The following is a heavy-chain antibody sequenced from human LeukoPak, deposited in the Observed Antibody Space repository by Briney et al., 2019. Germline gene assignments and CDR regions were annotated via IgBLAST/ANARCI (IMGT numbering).Heavy chain of an antibody. CDR2: ISSSSSYI. V-gene: IGHV3-21*01. J-gene: IGHJ4*02. Sequence: GGSLRLTCAASALTFSSYSMHWVRQAPEQGLEWVSSISSSSSYIYYADSVKGRFTIARDNAKNSLYLQMNSLRAEDTAVYYCAREDGYNPVDYWGQGTLVTVSS. CDR1: ALTFSSYS. CDR3: AREDGYNPVDY. D-gene: IGHD5-24*01.